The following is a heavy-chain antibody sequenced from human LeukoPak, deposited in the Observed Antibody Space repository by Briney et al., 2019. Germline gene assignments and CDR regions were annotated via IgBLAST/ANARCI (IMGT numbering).Heavy chain of an antibody. J-gene: IGHJ6*03. CDR3: ARPLYDTRADYMDV. CDR1: GGSISSSSYY. V-gene: IGHV4-39*01. Sequence: SETLSLTCTVSGGSISSSSYYWGWIRQPPGKGLEGIGTIYYSGTTYYNPSLKSRVTISLDTSQNQFSLKLNSVTAADTAIYYCARPLYDTRADYMDVWGKGTTVIVSS. D-gene: IGHD3-22*01. CDR2: IYYSGTT.